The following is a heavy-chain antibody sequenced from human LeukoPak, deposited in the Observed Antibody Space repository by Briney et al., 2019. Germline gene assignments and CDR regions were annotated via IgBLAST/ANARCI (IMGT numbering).Heavy chain of an antibody. D-gene: IGHD6-13*01. CDR2: IRFDGSNK. V-gene: IGHV3-30*02. J-gene: IGHJ4*02. CDR3: AKDRGYSTTWDLFDY. CDR1: GFTFSSYD. Sequence: GGSLRLSCAASGFTFSSYDMHWARQAPGKGLEWVAFIRFDGSNKYYADSVKGRFTISRDNPKNTLYLQMNNLRAEETAVYYCAKDRGYSTTWDLFDYWGQGTLVTVSS.